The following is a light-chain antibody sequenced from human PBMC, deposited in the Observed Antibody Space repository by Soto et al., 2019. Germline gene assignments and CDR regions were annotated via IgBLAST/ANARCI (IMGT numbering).Light chain of an antibody. Sequence: EVVLTHSPDTLSLSPGESATLSSRASQSVSRYLAWYQQKPGQTPRLLIYDASNRAAGIPARFSGSGSGTDFTLTISSIEPEDFAVCYCQQRSNWPPTFGGGTKVDXK. CDR2: DAS. J-gene: IGKJ4*01. V-gene: IGKV3-11*01. CDR1: QSVSRY. CDR3: QQRSNWPPT.